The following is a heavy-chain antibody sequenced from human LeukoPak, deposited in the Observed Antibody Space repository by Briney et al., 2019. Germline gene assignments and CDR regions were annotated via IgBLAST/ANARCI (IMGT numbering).Heavy chain of an antibody. CDR2: ISSSGSYI. D-gene: IGHD3-10*01. V-gene: IGHV3-21*01. J-gene: IGHJ4*02. CDR3: ASDYGSGSYYNVN. Sequence: PGGSLRLSCAASGFTFSSYSMNWVRQAPGKGLEWVSSISSSGSYIYYADSVKGRFTISRDNAKNSLYLQMNSLRAEDTAVYYCASDYGSGSYYNVNWGQGTLVTVSS. CDR1: GFTFSSYS.